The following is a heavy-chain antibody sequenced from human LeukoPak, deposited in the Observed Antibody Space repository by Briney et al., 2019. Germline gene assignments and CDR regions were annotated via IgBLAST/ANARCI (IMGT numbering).Heavy chain of an antibody. J-gene: IGHJ5*02. V-gene: IGHV1-69*13. CDR1: GYTFTSYY. CDR3: ARGPPYTAMVSHWFDP. Sequence: GASVKVSCKASGYTFTSYYMHWVRQAPGQGLEWMGGIIPIFGTANYAQKFQGRVTITADEPTSTAYMELSSLRSEDTAVYYCARGPPYTAMVSHWFDPWGQGTLVTVSS. D-gene: IGHD5-18*01. CDR2: IIPIFGTA.